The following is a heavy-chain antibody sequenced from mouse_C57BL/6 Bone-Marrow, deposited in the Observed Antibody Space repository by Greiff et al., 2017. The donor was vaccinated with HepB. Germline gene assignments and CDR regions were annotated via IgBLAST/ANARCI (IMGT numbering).Heavy chain of an antibody. Sequence: QVQLQQSGPELVKPGASVKISCKASGYAFSSSWMNWVKQRPGKGLEWIGRIYPGDGDTNYNGKFKGKATLTADKSSSTAYMQLSSLTSEDSAVYFCAHYGNSAWFAYWGQGTLVTVSA. CDR3: AHYGNSAWFAY. CDR1: GYAFSSSW. V-gene: IGHV1-82*01. J-gene: IGHJ3*01. CDR2: IYPGDGDT. D-gene: IGHD2-1*01.